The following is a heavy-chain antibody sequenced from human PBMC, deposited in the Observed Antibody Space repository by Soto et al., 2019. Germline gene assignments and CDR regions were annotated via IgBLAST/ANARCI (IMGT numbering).Heavy chain of an antibody. Sequence: SETLSLTCAVYGGSFSGYYWSWIRQPPGKGLEWIGEINHSGSTNYNPSLKSRVTISVDTYKNQFSLKLSSVTAADTAVYYCARASMDYYYYYYMDVWGKGTTVTVSS. J-gene: IGHJ6*03. CDR3: ARASMDYYYYYYMDV. V-gene: IGHV4-34*01. CDR2: INHSGST. CDR1: GGSFSGYY.